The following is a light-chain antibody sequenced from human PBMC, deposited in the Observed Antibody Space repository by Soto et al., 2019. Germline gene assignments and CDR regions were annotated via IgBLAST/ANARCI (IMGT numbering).Light chain of an antibody. CDR1: QSVSSN. Sequence: EIVMTQSPSXXXXXPCXXXALSCRASQSVSSNLAWYQQKPGQAPRLLIYGASQRATGIPARFRGSGSGTDFTLSISSLEPEDFAVYYCQQRSNWPITFGQGTRLEI. V-gene: IGKV3-11*01. CDR2: GAS. J-gene: IGKJ5*01. CDR3: QQRSNWPIT.